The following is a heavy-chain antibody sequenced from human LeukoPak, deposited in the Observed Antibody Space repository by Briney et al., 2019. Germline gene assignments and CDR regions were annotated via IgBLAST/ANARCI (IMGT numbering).Heavy chain of an antibody. V-gene: IGHV3-33*01. Sequence: PGRSLRLSCAASGFAFSTYGIHWVRQAPGKGLEWVAVIWNDGSNKYFADSVKGRFTISRDNSKNTLYLQMNSLRAEDTAVYYCARAPDTGFDYWGQGTLVTVSS. CDR3: ARAPDTGFDY. J-gene: IGHJ4*02. D-gene: IGHD5-18*01. CDR2: IWNDGSNK. CDR1: GFAFSTYG.